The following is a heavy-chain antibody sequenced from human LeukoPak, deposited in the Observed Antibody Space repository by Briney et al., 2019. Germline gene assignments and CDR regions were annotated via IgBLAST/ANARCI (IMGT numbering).Heavy chain of an antibody. V-gene: IGHV1-8*01. D-gene: IGHD1-20*01. CDR1: GYTFTGYD. CDR2: MHPNSGDT. J-gene: IGHJ4*02. Sequence: ASVKVSCKTSGYTFTGYDINWVRQAAGQGFEWMGWMHPNSGDTGYAHNLQGRITITRNSSTATVFMELSSLRSEDTAMYYCARGRLNGNVDFWGQGTLVTVSS. CDR3: ARGRLNGNVDF.